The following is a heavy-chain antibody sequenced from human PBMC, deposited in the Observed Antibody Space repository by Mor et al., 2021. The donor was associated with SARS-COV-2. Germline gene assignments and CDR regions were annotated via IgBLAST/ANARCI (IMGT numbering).Heavy chain of an antibody. CDR3: AKSVQGDPPIMVITRTGAFDI. J-gene: IGHJ3*02. CDR2: ISGSVGST. Sequence: LSGISGSVGSTFYADSVKGRFTISRDNSKNMLYLKMNSLRAEDTAVYYCAKSVQGDPPIMVITRTGAFDIWGQGTMVTVSS. D-gene: IGHD3-22*01. V-gene: IGHV3-23*01.